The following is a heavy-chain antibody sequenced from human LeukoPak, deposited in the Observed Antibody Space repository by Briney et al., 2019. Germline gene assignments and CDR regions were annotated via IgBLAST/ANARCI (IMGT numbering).Heavy chain of an antibody. V-gene: IGHV3-20*04. J-gene: IGHJ6*02. D-gene: IGHD6-13*01. CDR1: GFTFDDYG. CDR2: INWNGGST. CDR3: ARDRSSSWDYYYGMDV. Sequence: GGSLRLSCAASGFTFDDYGMSWVRQAPGKGLEWVSGINWNGGSTGYADSVKGRFTISRDNAKNSLYLQMNSLRAEDTALYYCARDRSSSWDYYYGMDVWGQGTTVTVSS.